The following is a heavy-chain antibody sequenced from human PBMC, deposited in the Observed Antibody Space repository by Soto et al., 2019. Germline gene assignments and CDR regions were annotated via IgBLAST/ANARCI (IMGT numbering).Heavy chain of an antibody. Sequence: QVQLVESGGGLVKPGGSLRLSCAASGFTFSEYYMSWIRQAPGKGLEWISYISGANIYTNYADSVKGRFTISRDNANNSLYLQMDSLRVEDTAVYYCARDGGEVIPAAIGGGYGMDVWGQGTTGTVSS. V-gene: IGHV3-11*06. CDR2: ISGANIYT. CDR1: GFTFSEYY. D-gene: IGHD2-2*01. CDR3: ARDGGEVIPAAIGGGYGMDV. J-gene: IGHJ6*02.